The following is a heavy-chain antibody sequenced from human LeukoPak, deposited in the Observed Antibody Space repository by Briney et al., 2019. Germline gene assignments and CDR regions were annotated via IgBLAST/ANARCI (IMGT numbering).Heavy chain of an antibody. Sequence: SETLSLTCTVSGGSISSYYWSWIRQPPGKGLEWIGYIYYSGSTNYNPSLKSRVTISVDTSKNQFSLKLSSVTAADTAVYYCARDYLKVVVAGTAPSAGHMDYWGQGTLVTVSS. CDR3: ARDYLKVVVAGTAPSAGHMDY. CDR2: IYYSGST. J-gene: IGHJ4*02. D-gene: IGHD2-15*01. V-gene: IGHV4-59*01. CDR1: GGSISSYY.